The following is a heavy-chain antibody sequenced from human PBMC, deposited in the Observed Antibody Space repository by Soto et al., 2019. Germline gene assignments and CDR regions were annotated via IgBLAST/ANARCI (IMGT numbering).Heavy chain of an antibody. V-gene: IGHV1-2*02. Sequence: ASVKVSCKASGYTFTGYYMHWMRQAPGQGLEWMGWINPNSGGTNYAQKFQGRVTMTRDTSISTAYMELSRLRSDETAVYYCARGSVLDYDILTGYFVDAFDIWGQGTMVTVSS. CDR1: GYTFTGYY. D-gene: IGHD3-9*01. CDR2: INPNSGGT. CDR3: ARGSVLDYDILTGYFVDAFDI. J-gene: IGHJ3*02.